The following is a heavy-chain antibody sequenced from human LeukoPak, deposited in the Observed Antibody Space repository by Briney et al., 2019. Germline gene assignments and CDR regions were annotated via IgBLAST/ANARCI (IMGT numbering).Heavy chain of an antibody. D-gene: IGHD3-3*01. CDR2: IIPIFGTA. CDR3: ARDLGLWSGYRY. CDR1: GGTFSSYA. Sequence: ASVKVSCKASGGTFSSYAISWVRQAPGQGLEWMGGIIPIFGTANYAQKFQGRVTITADKSTSTAYMELSSLRSEDTAVYYCARDLGLWSGYRYWGQGTLVTVSS. V-gene: IGHV1-69*06. J-gene: IGHJ4*02.